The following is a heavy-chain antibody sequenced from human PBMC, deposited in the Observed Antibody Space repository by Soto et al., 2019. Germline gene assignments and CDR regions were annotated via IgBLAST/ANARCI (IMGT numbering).Heavy chain of an antibody. Sequence: GGTLRLSCAASGFTLSSYAMSWVRQAPGKGLEWVSTFSGTGGYTYYADSVKGRFTISRDDSKNTLFLHMNSLRAADTAASYCARGQRALIAYGPFDPWGQGTLVTVSS. J-gene: IGHJ5*02. V-gene: IGHV3-23*01. CDR1: GFTLSSYA. CDR2: FSGTGGYT. CDR3: ARGQRALIAYGPFDP. D-gene: IGHD4-17*01.